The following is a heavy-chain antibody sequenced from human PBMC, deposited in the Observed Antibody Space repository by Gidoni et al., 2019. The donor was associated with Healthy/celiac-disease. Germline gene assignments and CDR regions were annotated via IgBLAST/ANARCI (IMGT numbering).Heavy chain of an antibody. CDR3: ARDVTARHYFDY. V-gene: IGHV4-59*01. CDR1: GGSISSYY. J-gene: IGHJ4*02. D-gene: IGHD6-6*01. Sequence: QVQLQESGPGLVKPSATLSLTCTVSGGSISSYYWSWIRQPPGKGLEWIGYIYYSGSTNYNPSLKSRVTISVDTSKNQFSLKLSSVTAADTAVYYCARDVTARHYFDYWGQGTLVTVSS. CDR2: IYYSGST.